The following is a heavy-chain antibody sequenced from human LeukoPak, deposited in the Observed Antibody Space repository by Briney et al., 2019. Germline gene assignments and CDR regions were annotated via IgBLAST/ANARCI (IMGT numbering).Heavy chain of an antibody. CDR2: INTVSGTI. V-gene: IGHV3-48*01. Sequence: GGSLSLSCAASGFTFINYWMSWVRQAPGKGLEWLSYINTVSGTISYADSVKGRFTISVDNAKASLYLQMDSLRAEDTAVYYCARDQYYSFDCWGRGCVDTVSS. CDR3: ARDQYYSFDC. CDR1: GFTFINYW. J-gene: IGHJ4*02.